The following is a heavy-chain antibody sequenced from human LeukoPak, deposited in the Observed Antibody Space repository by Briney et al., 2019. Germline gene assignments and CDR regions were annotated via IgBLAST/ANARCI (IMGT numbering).Heavy chain of an antibody. CDR2: IYTGGTP. Sequence: GTSLRLSCATSGFTFRSHAMHWVRQAPGKGLEWVSVIYTGGTPYYADSVKGRFTISRDISKNTVYLQMNSLRVEDTAVYFCARGAATGPTLGLDYWGQGTLVTVSS. V-gene: IGHV3-53*01. CDR1: GFTFRSHA. J-gene: IGHJ4*02. CDR3: ARGAATGPTLGLDY. D-gene: IGHD6-13*01.